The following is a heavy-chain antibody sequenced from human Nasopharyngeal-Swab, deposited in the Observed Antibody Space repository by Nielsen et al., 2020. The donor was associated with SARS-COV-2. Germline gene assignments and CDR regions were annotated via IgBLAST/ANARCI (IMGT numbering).Heavy chain of an antibody. CDR3: AKDNIEGYNDHYFDY. CDR2: ISYDGSNK. J-gene: IGHJ4*02. V-gene: IGHV3-30*18. Sequence: GGSLRLSCAASGFTFSSYGMHWVRQAPGKGLEWVAVISYDGSNKYYADSVKGRFTIFRDNSKNTLYLQMNSLRAEDTAVYYCAKDNIEGYNDHYFDYWGQGTLVTVSS. D-gene: IGHD1-14*01. CDR1: GFTFSSYG.